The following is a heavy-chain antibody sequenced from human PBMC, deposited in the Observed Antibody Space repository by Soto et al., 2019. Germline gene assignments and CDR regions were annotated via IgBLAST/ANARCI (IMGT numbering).Heavy chain of an antibody. CDR3: ARTPASGTLDP. D-gene: IGHD6-13*01. CDR1: GDSVSSNSAA. CDR2: TYYRSKWYN. V-gene: IGHV6-1*01. Sequence: QAHSLSCAISGDSVSSNSAAWNCIRQSPSRGLEWLGRTYYRSKWYNEYAVSLKSRITINPDTSKNQFSLQLNSVTPEDTAVYYCARTPASGTLDPWGQGTLVTVSS. J-gene: IGHJ5*02.